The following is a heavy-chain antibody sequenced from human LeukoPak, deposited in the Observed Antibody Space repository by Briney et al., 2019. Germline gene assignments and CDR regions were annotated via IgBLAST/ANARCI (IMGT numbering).Heavy chain of an antibody. J-gene: IGHJ6*03. CDR3: ARGDVMAGSNYYFYYMDV. Sequence: SETLSLTCAVYGGSFSGYLWSWIRQPPGKGLEWIGEINHSGSTNYDPSLKSRVTISVDTSKNQFSLRLSSVTAADTAVYYCARGDVMAGSNYYFYYMDVWGKGTTVTVSS. CDR2: INHSGST. D-gene: IGHD6-19*01. V-gene: IGHV4-34*01. CDR1: GGSFSGYL.